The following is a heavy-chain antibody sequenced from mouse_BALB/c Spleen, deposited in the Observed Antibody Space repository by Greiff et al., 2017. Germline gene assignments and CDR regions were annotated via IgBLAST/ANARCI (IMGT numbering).Heavy chain of an antibody. CDR1: GFTFSSYT. CDR3: ARDYGSSPWFAY. V-gene: IGHV5-12-2*01. Sequence: EVKLMESGGGLVQPGGSLKLSCAASGFTFSSYTMSWVRQTPEQRLEWVAYISNGGGSTYYPDTVKGRFTISRDNAKNTLYLQMSSLKSEDTAMYYCARDYGSSPWFAYWGQGTLVTVSA. CDR2: ISNGGGST. J-gene: IGHJ3*01. D-gene: IGHD1-1*01.